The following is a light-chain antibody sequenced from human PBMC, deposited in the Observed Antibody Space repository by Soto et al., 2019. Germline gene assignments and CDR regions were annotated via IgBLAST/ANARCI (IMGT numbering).Light chain of an antibody. Sequence: DIQMTQSPSSLSASVGDRVTITCRPSRGIGNALAWYQQKPGTVPKLLIHSASTLQSGVPSRFSGSGSGTDFTLTISSLQPEDVATYYCQKYNSASWTFGQGTKVDIK. V-gene: IGKV1-27*01. CDR1: RGIGNA. CDR2: SAS. J-gene: IGKJ1*01. CDR3: QKYNSASWT.